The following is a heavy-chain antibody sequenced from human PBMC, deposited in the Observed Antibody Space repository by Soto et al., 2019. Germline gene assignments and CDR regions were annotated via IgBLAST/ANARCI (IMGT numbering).Heavy chain of an antibody. V-gene: IGHV3-30*18. CDR1: GFTFSSYG. D-gene: IGHD4-4*01. CDR3: AKDRHDYSNYFDH. Sequence: QVQLVESGGGVVQPGRSLRLSCAASGFTFSSYGMHWDRQAPGKGLEWVTVISYDGSNKYYVDSVKGRFTISRDNSKNTLYLQMNSLRAEDTAVYYCAKDRHDYSNYFDHWGQGTLVTVSS. CDR2: ISYDGSNK. J-gene: IGHJ4*02.